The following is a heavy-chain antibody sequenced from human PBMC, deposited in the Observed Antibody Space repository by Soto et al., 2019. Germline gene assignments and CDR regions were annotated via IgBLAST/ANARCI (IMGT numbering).Heavy chain of an antibody. V-gene: IGHV4-31*03. CDR3: ARMSGAYYVPDY. CDR2: IYHSGRT. CDR1: NASITSSGYY. Sequence: QVQLQESGPRLVEASQTLSLTCTVSNASITSSGYYWSWVRQPPGKRLEWIGYIYHSGRTFYSPSLQSRLTRSVDTSKSQFSLTLRSVTAADTAVYHCARMSGAYYVPDYWGQGTLVTVSS. D-gene: IGHD1-26*01. J-gene: IGHJ4*02.